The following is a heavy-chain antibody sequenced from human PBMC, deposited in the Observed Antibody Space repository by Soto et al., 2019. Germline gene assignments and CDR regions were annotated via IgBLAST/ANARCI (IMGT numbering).Heavy chain of an antibody. CDR2: ISSSSSTI. D-gene: IGHD6-6*01. CDR1: GFTFSSYS. Sequence: EVQLAESGGGLVQPGGSLRLSCAASGFTFSSYSMNWVRQAPGKGLEWVSYISSSSSTIYYAVSVKGRFTISRDNAKNSLYLQMNSLRDEDTAVYYCARSHSSSLLVYYFDYWGQGTLVTVSS. V-gene: IGHV3-48*02. CDR3: ARSHSSSLLVYYFDY. J-gene: IGHJ4*02.